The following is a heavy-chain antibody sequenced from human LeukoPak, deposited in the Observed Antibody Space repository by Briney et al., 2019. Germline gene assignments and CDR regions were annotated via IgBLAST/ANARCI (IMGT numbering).Heavy chain of an antibody. D-gene: IGHD3-9*01. CDR1: GFTFDDYA. CDR2: ISWNSGSI. V-gene: IGHV3-9*01. Sequence: GGSLRLSCVASGFTFDDYAMHWVRQAPGKGLEWVSGISWNSGSIGYADSVKGRFTISRDNAKNSLYLQMNSLRAEDTALYYCAKEKYDILTGYPGYFDYWGQGTLVTVSS. J-gene: IGHJ4*02. CDR3: AKEKYDILTGYPGYFDY.